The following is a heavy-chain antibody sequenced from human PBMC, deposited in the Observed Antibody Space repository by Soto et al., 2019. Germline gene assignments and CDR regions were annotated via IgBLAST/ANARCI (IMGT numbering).Heavy chain of an antibody. D-gene: IGHD5-12*01. CDR3: ARDGPIEGYSGYDPNWYFDL. CDR1: GFTFSSYG. V-gene: IGHV3-33*01. CDR2: IWYDGSNK. J-gene: IGHJ2*01. Sequence: QVQLVESGGGVVQPGRSLRLSCAASGFTFSSYGMHWVRQAPGKWLEWVAVIWYDGSNKYYTDSVKGRFTISRDNSKNTLYLQMNSLRAEDTAVYYCARDGPIEGYSGYDPNWYFDLWGRGTLVTVSS.